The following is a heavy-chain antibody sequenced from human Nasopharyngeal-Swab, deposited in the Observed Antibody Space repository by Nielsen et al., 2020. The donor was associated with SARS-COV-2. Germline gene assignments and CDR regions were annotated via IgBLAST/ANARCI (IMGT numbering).Heavy chain of an antibody. CDR1: GYTFTSYA. V-gene: IGHV7-4-1*02. CDR3: ARDSSKILWTNSFRPAYYMDV. D-gene: IGHD2-21*01. CDR2: INTNTGNP. J-gene: IGHJ6*03. Sequence: ASVKVPCKASGYTFTSYAMNWVRQAPAQGLEWMGWINTNTGNPTYAQGFTGRFVFSLDTSVSTAYLQISSLKAEDTAVYYCARDSSKILWTNSFRPAYYMDVWGKGTTVTVSS.